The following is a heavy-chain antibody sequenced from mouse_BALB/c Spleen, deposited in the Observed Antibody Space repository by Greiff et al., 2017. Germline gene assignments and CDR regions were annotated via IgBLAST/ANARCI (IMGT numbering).Heavy chain of an antibody. V-gene: IGHV1S81*02. CDR2: INPSNGRT. D-gene: IGHD1-1*01. J-gene: IGHJ4*01. Sequence: QVQLQQPGAELVKPGASVKLSCKASGYTFTSYWMHWVKQRPGQGLEWIGEINPSNGRTNYNEKFKSKATLTVDKSSSTAYMQLSSLTSEDSAVYYCARREYYGSSWYAMDYWGQGTSVTVAS. CDR3: ARREYYGSSWYAMDY. CDR1: GYTFTSYW.